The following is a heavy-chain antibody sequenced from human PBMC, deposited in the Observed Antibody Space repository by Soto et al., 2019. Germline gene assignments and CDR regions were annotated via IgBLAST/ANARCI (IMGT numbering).Heavy chain of an antibody. CDR3: ARGRICTNGVCYLLDAFEI. D-gene: IGHD2-8*01. CDR1: GYTFTSYG. V-gene: IGHV1-18*01. Sequence: ASVKVSCKASGYTFTSYGISWVRQAPGQGLEWMGWISAYNGNTNYAQKLQGRVTMTTDTSTSTAYMELRSLRSDDTAVYYCARGRICTNGVCYLLDAFEIWGQGTMVTVSS. CDR2: ISAYNGNT. J-gene: IGHJ3*02.